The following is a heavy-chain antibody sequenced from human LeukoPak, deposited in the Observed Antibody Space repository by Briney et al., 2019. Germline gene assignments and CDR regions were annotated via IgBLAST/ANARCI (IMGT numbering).Heavy chain of an antibody. V-gene: IGHV4-38-2*01. CDR2: IYHSGST. J-gene: IGHJ4*02. Sequence: PSETLSLTCVVSGYSISSGYYWGWVRPPPGKELEWIGNIYHSGSTYKNPSLKSRVTISLDTSKNQFSLKLSSVTAADTAMYYCARLSGAPVRHPIYHFDYWGQGTLVTVSS. D-gene: IGHD1-26*01. CDR3: ARLSGAPVRHPIYHFDY. CDR1: GYSISSGYY.